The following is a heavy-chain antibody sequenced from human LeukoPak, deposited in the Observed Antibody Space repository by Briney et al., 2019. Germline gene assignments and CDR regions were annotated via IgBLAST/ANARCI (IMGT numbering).Heavy chain of an antibody. J-gene: IGHJ4*02. CDR1: GFTFSSYG. CDR3: AKSGSSWYFDY. V-gene: IGHV3-30*18. CDR2: ISHDGSNK. D-gene: IGHD6-13*01. Sequence: HAGRSLRLSCAASGFTFSSYGMHWVRQAPGKGLEWVAVISHDGSNKYYADSVKGQFTISRDNSKNTLYLQMNSLRAEDTAVYYCAKSGSSWYFDYWGQRTLVTVSS.